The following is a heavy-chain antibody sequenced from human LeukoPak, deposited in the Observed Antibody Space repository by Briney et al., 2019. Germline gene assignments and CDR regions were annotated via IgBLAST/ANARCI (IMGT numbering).Heavy chain of an antibody. V-gene: IGHV4-4*07. Sequence: SETLSLTCTVSGGSISSYYWSWIRQPAGKGLEWIGRIYTSGSTNHNPSLKSRVTMSVDTSKNQFSLKLSSVTAADTAVYYCARDYDFWSGSGSWFDPWGQGTLVTVSS. CDR2: IYTSGST. CDR3: ARDYDFWSGSGSWFDP. D-gene: IGHD3-3*01. CDR1: GGSISSYY. J-gene: IGHJ5*02.